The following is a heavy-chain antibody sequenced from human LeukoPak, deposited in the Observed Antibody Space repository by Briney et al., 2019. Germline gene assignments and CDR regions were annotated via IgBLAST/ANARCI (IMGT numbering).Heavy chain of an antibody. D-gene: IGHD6-19*01. CDR1: GFTLSGYG. Sequence: GALRLSRAASGFTLSGYGLGWVRQAPGKGLEWVSAISGSGDGPYYADSVKGRFTISRDNSKNTLSLQMNSLRVEDTAVYYCAKDAYLIAVAGNYFEYWGQGTLVTVSS. CDR3: AKDAYLIAVAGNYFEY. V-gene: IGHV3-23*01. J-gene: IGHJ4*02. CDR2: ISGSGDGP.